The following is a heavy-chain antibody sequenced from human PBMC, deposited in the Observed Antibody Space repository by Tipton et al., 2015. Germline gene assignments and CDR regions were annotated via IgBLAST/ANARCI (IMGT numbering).Heavy chain of an antibody. V-gene: IGHV4-61*01. D-gene: IGHD3-22*01. CDR1: GGSVTRNNYF. CDR3: ARGGAGYYYDSVGYLS. Sequence: TLSLTCSVSGGSVTRNNYFWGCIRQPPGKGLEWIGYIFHSGSTSYNPSLRSRVFISIDTSKNQFSLKLNSVTAADTAVYYCARGGAGYYYDSVGYLSWGQGTLVTVSS. J-gene: IGHJ5*02. CDR2: IFHSGST.